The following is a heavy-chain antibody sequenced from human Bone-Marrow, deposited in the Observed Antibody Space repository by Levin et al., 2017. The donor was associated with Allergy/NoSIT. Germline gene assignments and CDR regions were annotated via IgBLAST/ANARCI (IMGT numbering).Heavy chain of an antibody. CDR3: AHRRSGYNWDDGEFDY. CDR2: IYWDDDK. D-gene: IGHD1-1*01. Sequence: SGPTLVKPTQALALTCTFSGFSLTARPMGVGWIRQPPGKALELLALIYWDDDKRYSPSLRSRLTITKDNSRNQVFLTMTNMDPEDTATYYCAHRRSGYNWDDGEFDYWGQGTLVTVSS. V-gene: IGHV2-5*02. J-gene: IGHJ4*02. CDR1: GFSLTARPMG.